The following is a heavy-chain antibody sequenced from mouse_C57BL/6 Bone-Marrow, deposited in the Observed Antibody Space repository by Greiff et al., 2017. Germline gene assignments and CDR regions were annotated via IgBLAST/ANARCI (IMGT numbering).Heavy chain of an antibody. V-gene: IGHV1-53*01. D-gene: IGHD1-1*01. CDR1: GYTFTSYW. CDR2: LNPNNGGS. Sequence: VQLQQPGTELVKPGASVKLSCKASGYTFTSYWMHWVKQRPGQGLEWIGNLNPNNGGSNYNEKFKNKATLTVDKSSSTTYMQLSSLTSEDSAVYFCARSGVYGSSLYWYFDVWGTGTTVTGSS. J-gene: IGHJ1*03. CDR3: ARSGVYGSSLYWYFDV.